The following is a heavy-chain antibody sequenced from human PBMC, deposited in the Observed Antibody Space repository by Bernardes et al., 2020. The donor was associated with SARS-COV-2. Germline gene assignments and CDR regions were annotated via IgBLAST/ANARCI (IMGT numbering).Heavy chain of an antibody. Sequence: SETLSLTCTVSGGSISSGSDYWTWIRQPAGKGLEWIGRISPSGSTNQHPSLKSRVTISIDTSTNQFSLTLDSVTAADTAVYYCSRVPVRSDGYNTGALNVWGQGLLVTVSS. V-gene: IGHV4-61*02. CDR2: ISPSGST. CDR3: SRVPVRSDGYNTGALNV. J-gene: IGHJ3*01. CDR1: GGSISSGSDY. D-gene: IGHD5-12*01.